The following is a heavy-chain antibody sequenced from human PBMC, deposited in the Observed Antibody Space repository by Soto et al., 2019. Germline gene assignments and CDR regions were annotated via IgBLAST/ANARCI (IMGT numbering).Heavy chain of an antibody. CDR1: GFTFSCYA. D-gene: IGHD5-12*01. V-gene: IGHV3-23*01. Sequence: GGSLRLSCAASGFTFSCYAMSWVRQAPGKGLEWVSAISGSGGSTYYADSVKGRFTISRDNSKNTLYLPMNSLRAEDTAVYYCAKDLVEMATWHAFDIWGQGTMVTVSS. CDR3: AKDLVEMATWHAFDI. J-gene: IGHJ3*02. CDR2: ISGSGGST.